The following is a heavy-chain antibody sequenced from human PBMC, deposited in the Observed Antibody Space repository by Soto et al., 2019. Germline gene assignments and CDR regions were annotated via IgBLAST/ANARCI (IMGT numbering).Heavy chain of an antibody. CDR3: ARERRRATMVRGVMNY. CDR2: IWYDGSNK. J-gene: IGHJ4*02. CDR1: GFIFSSYG. D-gene: IGHD3-10*01. V-gene: IGHV3-33*01. Sequence: QVQLVESGGGVVQPGRSLRLSCAASGFIFSSYGMHWVRQAPGKGLEWVAVIWYDGSNKYYADSVKGRFTISRDNSKNTLYLQMNSLRAEDTAVYYCARERRRATMVRGVMNYWGQGTLVTVSS.